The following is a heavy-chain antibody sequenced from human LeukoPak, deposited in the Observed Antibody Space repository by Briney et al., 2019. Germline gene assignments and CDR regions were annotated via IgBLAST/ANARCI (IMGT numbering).Heavy chain of an antibody. CDR3: AKRGVVIRVFLVGFHKEAYYFDS. V-gene: IGHV3-23*01. CDR2: ISGSGGGA. J-gene: IGHJ4*02. D-gene: IGHD3-10*01. CDR1: GITLSNYG. Sequence: GGSLRLSCAVSGITLSNYGMSWVREAPGKGLEWVAGISGSGGGAQYADSVKGRFTNSRDNAKNRLYLHMNSLRAEYTAMYFCAKRGVVIRVFLVGFHKEAYYFDSWGQGVLVTVSS.